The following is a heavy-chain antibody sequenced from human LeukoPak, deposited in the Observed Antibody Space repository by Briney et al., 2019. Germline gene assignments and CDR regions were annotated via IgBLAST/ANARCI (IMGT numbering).Heavy chain of an antibody. Sequence: SETLSLTCAVSGGSISSSNWWSWVRQPPGKGLEWIGEIYHSGSTNYNPSLKSRVTISVDKSKNQFSLKLSSVTAADTAVYYCASVNDYGDPLPRYMDVWGKGTAVTVSS. CDR3: ASVNDYGDPLPRYMDV. J-gene: IGHJ6*03. CDR2: IYHSGST. V-gene: IGHV4-4*02. D-gene: IGHD4-17*01. CDR1: GGSISSSNW.